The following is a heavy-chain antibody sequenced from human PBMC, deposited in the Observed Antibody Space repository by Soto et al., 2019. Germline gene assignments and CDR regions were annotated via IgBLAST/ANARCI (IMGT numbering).Heavy chain of an antibody. J-gene: IGHJ4*02. CDR1: GGSIRNNY. CDR3: ARGYYDTRNYSPKNFDY. CDR2: IYYTGTS. D-gene: IGHD3-22*01. Sequence: PSETLSLTCTVSGGSIRNNYWSWIRQPPGKGLEWVGYIYYTGTSKYNPSLKSRVTISVDSSKNQFSLKLDSVTAADTAVYYCARGYYDTRNYSPKNFDYWGQGTLVTVSS. V-gene: IGHV4-59*08.